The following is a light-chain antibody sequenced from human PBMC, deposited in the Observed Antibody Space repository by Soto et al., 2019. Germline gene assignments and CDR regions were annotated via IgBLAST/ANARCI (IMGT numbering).Light chain of an antibody. J-gene: IGKJ1*01. CDR3: QQYGSPPQT. CDR2: GAS. Sequence: EIVLTHSPGTLSLSPVERATLSFSSSQSVSSSYLAWYQQKPGQAPRLLIYGASSRATGIPDRISGSGSGTDFTLTISRLEPEDFAVYYCQQYGSPPQTFGQGTKVDIK. V-gene: IGKV3-20*01. CDR1: QSVSSSY.